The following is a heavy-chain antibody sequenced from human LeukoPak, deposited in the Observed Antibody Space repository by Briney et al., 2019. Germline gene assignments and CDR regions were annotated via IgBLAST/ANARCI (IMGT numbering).Heavy chain of an antibody. V-gene: IGHV3-30-3*01. CDR2: ISYDGSNK. D-gene: IGHD3-16*01. J-gene: IGHJ3*01. CDR3: AKVRLLGALDDAFDV. Sequence: PGRSLRLSCAASGFTFSSYAMHWVRQAPGKGLEWVAVISYDGSNKYYADSVKGRFTISRDNSKNTLYLEMTSLRPEDTAVYYCAKVRLLGALDDAFDVWGQGTMVTV. CDR1: GFTFSSYA.